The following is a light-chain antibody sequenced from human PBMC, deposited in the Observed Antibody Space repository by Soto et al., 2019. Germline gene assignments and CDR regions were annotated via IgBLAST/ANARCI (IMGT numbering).Light chain of an antibody. J-gene: IGLJ1*01. Sequence: QSVLTQPPSVSGAPGQRVTTSCTGSSSNIGAGYDVHWYQHLPGTAPKLLIFGYYNRPSGVPDRFSGSRSGTSASLAITGLQAEDEADYYCQSYDSSLSGVVFGTGTKLTVL. CDR1: SSNIGAGYD. V-gene: IGLV1-40*01. CDR3: QSYDSSLSGVV. CDR2: GYY.